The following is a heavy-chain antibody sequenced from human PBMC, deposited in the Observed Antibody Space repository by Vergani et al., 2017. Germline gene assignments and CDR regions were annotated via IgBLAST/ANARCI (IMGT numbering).Heavy chain of an antibody. J-gene: IGHJ6*02. CDR1: GGSISSGGYY. D-gene: IGHD2-15*01. CDR3: ARDSACSDGSCYSGDYYYYGMDV. CDR2: IYYSGST. V-gene: IGHV4-31*03. Sequence: QVQLQESGPGLVKPSQTLSLTCTVSGGSISSGGYYWSWIRQHPGKGLEWIGYIYYSGSTYYNPSLKSRVTISVDTSKNQFSLKLSSVTAADTAVYYCARDSACSDGSCYSGDYYYYGMDVWGQGTTVTVSS.